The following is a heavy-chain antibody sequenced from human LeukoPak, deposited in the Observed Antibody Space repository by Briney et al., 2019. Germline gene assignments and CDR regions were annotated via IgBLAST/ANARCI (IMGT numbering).Heavy chain of an antibody. CDR1: GGTFNTYA. V-gene: IGHV1-69*13. J-gene: IGHJ5*02. CDR2: IIPIFGTA. D-gene: IGHD2-15*01. Sequence: SVKVSCRASGGTFNTYAISWVRQAPGQGLEWMGGIIPIFGTANYAQKFQGRVTITADESTSTAYMELSSLRSDDTAVYYCARVAVVAATLVDWFDPWGQGTLVTVSS. CDR3: ARVAVVAATLVDWFDP.